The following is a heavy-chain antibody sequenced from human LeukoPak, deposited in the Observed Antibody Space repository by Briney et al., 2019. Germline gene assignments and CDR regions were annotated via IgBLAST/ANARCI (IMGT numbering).Heavy chain of an antibody. V-gene: IGHV7-4-1*02. CDR1: GYTFTSYA. D-gene: IGHD5-12*01. J-gene: IGHJ6*02. CDR3: ASTSPYSGYDGYYYYGMDV. Sequence: ASVKVSCKASGYTFTSYAMNWVRQAPGQGLEWMGWINTNTGNPTYAQGFTGRFVFSLDTSVSTAYLQISSLKAEDTAVYYCASTSPYSGYDGYYYYGMDVWGQGTTVTVSS. CDR2: INTNTGNP.